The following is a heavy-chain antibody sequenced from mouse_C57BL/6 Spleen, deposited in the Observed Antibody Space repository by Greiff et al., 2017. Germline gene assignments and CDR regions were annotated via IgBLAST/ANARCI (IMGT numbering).Heavy chain of an antibody. Sequence: VKLVESGAELVRPGASVTLSCKASGYTFTDYEMHWVKQTPVHGLEWIGAIDPETGGTAYNQKFQGKAILTADKSSSTAYMELRSLTSEDSAVYYCTRPLIVPEVWGTGTTVTVSS. J-gene: IGHJ1*03. CDR2: IDPETGGT. D-gene: IGHD6-1*01. CDR3: TRPLIVPEV. V-gene: IGHV1-15*01. CDR1: GYTFTDYE.